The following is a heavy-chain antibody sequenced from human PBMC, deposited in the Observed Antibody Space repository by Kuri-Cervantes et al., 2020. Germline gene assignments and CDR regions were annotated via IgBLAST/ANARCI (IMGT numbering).Heavy chain of an antibody. V-gene: IGHV4-39*02. CDR2: IYYSGST. CDR3: ARDGGNFVGNFDY. CDR1: GGSISSSSYY. Sequence: SETLSLTCTVSGGSISSSSYYWGWIRQPPGKGLEWIGSIYYSGSTYYNPSLKSRVTISVDTSKNQFSLKLSSVTAADTAVYFCARDGGNFVGNFDYWGQGILVTVSS. J-gene: IGHJ4*02. D-gene: IGHD4-23*01.